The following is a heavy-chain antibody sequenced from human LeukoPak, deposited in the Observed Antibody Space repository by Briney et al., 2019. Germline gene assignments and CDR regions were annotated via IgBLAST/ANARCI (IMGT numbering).Heavy chain of an antibody. J-gene: IGHJ6*01. CDR1: GFTFSDYY. CDR3: AREVVVVPDYYYYGLDV. CDR2: ISRSGSSL. V-gene: IGHV3-11*01. Sequence: GGSLRLSCAASGFTFSDYYMTWIRQAPGKGLEYVSHISRSGSSLYYGDSVTGRFSISRDNAKNSLYLQMNSLRVEDTAVYYCAREVVVVPDYYYYGLDVWGQGTTVTVSS. D-gene: IGHD2-2*01.